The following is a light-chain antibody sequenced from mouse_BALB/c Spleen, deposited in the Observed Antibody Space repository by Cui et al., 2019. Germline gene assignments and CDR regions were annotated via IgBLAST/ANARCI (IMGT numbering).Light chain of an antibody. Sequence: IQMTQSPPSQYASPGESVTITCLASKTIGRWLEWYQQKPGKSPQLLIYGATSLADGVPSRFSGSGSGTKFSFKISSLQAEDFVSYYCQQRNSTPYTFGGGTKLEIK. CDR3: QQRNSTPYT. V-gene: IGKV12-98*01. J-gene: IGKJ2*01. CDR2: GAT. CDR1: KTIGRW.